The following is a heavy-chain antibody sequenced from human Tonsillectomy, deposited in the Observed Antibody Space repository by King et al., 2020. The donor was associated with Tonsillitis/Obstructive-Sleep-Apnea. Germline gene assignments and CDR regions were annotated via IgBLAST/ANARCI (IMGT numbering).Heavy chain of an antibody. V-gene: IGHV3-9*01. Sequence: VQLVESGGGLVQPGRSLRLSCAASGFTFEDYAMHWVRQAPGKGLEWVSGISYNGGDIAYADSVKGRFTISRDNAKNPLYLQMNSLRAEDTAFYYCARDIPVAHTGGSAYYFGNWGQGTLVTVSS. J-gene: IGHJ4*02. CDR3: ARDIPVAHTGGSAYYFGN. D-gene: IGHD6-19*01. CDR2: ISYNGGDI. CDR1: GFTFEDYA.